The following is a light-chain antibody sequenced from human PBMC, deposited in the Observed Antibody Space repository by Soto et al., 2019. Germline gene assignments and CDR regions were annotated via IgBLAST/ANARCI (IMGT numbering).Light chain of an antibody. CDR2: AAS. V-gene: IGKV1-12*01. J-gene: IGKJ5*01. Sequence: DFQLTQTPSAVSGSVADRFTITCSASQGISSWLAWYQQKPGKAPKLLIYAASSLQSGVPSRFSGSGSGTDFTLTISRLEPEDFAVYYCQQYGSSPITFGQVTRLEI. CDR3: QQYGSSPIT. CDR1: QGISSW.